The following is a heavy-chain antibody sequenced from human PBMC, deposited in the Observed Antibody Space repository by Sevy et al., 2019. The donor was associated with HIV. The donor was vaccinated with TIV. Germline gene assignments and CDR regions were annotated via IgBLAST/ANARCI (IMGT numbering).Heavy chain of an antibody. D-gene: IGHD4-17*01. J-gene: IGHJ6*02. V-gene: IGHV3-48*02. CDR3: ARDPAVTTGSYYCYGMDV. Sequence: GGSLRLSCAASGFTFSSYSMNWVRQAPGKGLEWVSYISSSSSTIYYADSVKGRFAISRDNAKNSLYLQMNSLRDEDTAVYYCARDPAVTTGSYYCYGMDVWGQGTTVTVSS. CDR1: GFTFSSYS. CDR2: ISSSSSTI.